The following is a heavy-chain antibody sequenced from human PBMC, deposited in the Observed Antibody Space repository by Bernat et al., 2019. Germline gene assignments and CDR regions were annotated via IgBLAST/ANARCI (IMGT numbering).Heavy chain of an antibody. CDR2: IYSGGST. CDR1: GFTVSSNY. J-gene: IGHJ6*02. CDR3: ARDQGDGYNYGYYYGMDV. Sequence: EVQLVESGGGLVQPGGSLRLSCAASGFTVSSNYMSWVRQAPGKGLEWVSVIYSGGSTYYADSVKGRFNISRDNSKNTLYLQMNSLRGEDTAVYYCARDQGDGYNYGYYYGMDVGGQGTTVTVSS. V-gene: IGHV3-66*01. D-gene: IGHD5-24*01.